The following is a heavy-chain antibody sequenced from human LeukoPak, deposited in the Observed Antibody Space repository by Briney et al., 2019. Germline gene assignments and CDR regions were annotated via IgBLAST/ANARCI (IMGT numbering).Heavy chain of an antibody. V-gene: IGHV3-48*01. CDR2: ISSSSSTI. Sequence: GASVKVSCKASGYTFTGYYMHWVRQAPGQGLEWVSYISSSSSTIYYADSVKGRFTISRDNAKNSLYLQMNSLRAEDTAVYYCARGGYYDSSGSFDYWGQGTLVTVSS. CDR3: ARGGYYDSSGSFDY. J-gene: IGHJ4*02. CDR1: GYTFTGYY. D-gene: IGHD3-22*01.